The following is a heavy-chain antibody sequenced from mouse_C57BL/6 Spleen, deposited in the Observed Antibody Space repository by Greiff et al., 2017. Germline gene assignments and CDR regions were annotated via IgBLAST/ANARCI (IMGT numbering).Heavy chain of an antibody. J-gene: IGHJ4*01. CDR2: ISSGGSYT. V-gene: IGHV5-6*01. D-gene: IGHD2-1*01. CDR1: GFTFSSYG. Sequence: EVQGVESGGDLVKPGGSLKLSCAASGFTFSSYGMSWVRQTPDKRLEWVATISSGGSYTYYPDSVQGRFTISRDNAKNTLYLQMSSLKSEDTAMYYCARQIYYGNPYAMDYWGQGTSVTVSS. CDR3: ARQIYYGNPYAMDY.